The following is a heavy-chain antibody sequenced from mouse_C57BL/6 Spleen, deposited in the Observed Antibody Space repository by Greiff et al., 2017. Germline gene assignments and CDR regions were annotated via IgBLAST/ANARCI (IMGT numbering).Heavy chain of an antibody. CDR3: ARPGQGYYFDY. Sequence: EVQGVESGGGLVKPGGSLKLSCAASGFTFSDYGTHWVRQAPEKGLEWVAYISRGSSTIYYADTVKGRFTISRDNAKNTLFLQMTSLRSEDTAMYYCARPGQGYYFDYWGQGTTLTVSS. CDR1: GFTFSDYG. CDR2: ISRGSSTI. J-gene: IGHJ2*01. V-gene: IGHV5-17*01. D-gene: IGHD3-3*01.